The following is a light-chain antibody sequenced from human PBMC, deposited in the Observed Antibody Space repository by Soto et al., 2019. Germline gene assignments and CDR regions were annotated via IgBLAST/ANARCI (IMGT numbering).Light chain of an antibody. Sequence: QSALTQPPSASGSPGQSVTISCTGTSSDVGGYNSVSWYQQHPGKAPKLMIYEVTNRPSGVPDRFSGSKSGNTASLTVSGLQAEDEADYYCSSYAGSDNFCVFGTGTKLTVL. CDR3: SSYAGSDNFCV. CDR1: SSDVGGYNS. J-gene: IGLJ1*01. CDR2: EVT. V-gene: IGLV2-8*01.